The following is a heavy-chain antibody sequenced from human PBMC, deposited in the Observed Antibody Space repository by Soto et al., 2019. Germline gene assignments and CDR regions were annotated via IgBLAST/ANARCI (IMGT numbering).Heavy chain of an antibody. CDR3: AREPHGGSGWFDP. D-gene: IGHD3-10*01. CDR2: IYYSGST. V-gene: IGHV4-61*01. J-gene: IGHJ5*02. CDR1: GGSVSSGSYY. Sequence: QVQLQESGPGLVKPSETLSLTCTVSGGSVSSGSYYWSWIRQPPGKGLEWIGYIYYSGSTNYNPSLKSRVTISVDTSKNQFSLKLSSVTAADTAVYYCAREPHGGSGWFDPWGQGTLVTVSS.